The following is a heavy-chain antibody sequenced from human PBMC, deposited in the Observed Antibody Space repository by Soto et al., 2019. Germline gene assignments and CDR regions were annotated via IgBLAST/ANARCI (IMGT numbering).Heavy chain of an antibody. Sequence: DVQLLESGGGLVQPEGSLRLSCAASGFTFSSYAMGWVRQGPGKGLEWVAVVSIGGSTHYADSVRGRFTISRDNSKITLSLQMHSLTAEDTAGYFCAKRRGAGGHFDYWCQGALVTFSS. CDR1: GFTFSSYA. CDR3: AKRRGAGGHFDY. V-gene: IGHV3-23*01. CDR2: VSIGGST. D-gene: IGHD2-15*01. J-gene: IGHJ4*02.